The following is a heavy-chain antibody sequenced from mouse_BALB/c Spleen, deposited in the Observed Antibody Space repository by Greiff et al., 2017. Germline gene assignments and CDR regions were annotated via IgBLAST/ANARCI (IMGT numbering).Heavy chain of an antibody. V-gene: IGHV5-9-3*01. CDR3: ARLDGYGDWFAY. Sequence: EVKLMESGGGLVKPGGSLKLSCAASGFTFSSYAMSWVRQTPEKRLEWVATISSGGSYTYYPDSVKGRFTISRDNAKNTLYLQMSSLRSEDTAMYYCARLDGYGDWFAYWGQGTLVTVSA. CDR2: ISSGGSYT. J-gene: IGHJ3*01. CDR1: GFTFSSYA. D-gene: IGHD2-2*01.